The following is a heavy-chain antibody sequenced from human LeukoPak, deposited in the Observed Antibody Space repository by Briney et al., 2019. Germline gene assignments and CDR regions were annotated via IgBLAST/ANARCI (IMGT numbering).Heavy chain of an antibody. J-gene: IGHJ4*02. CDR3: ARGDSSGWYFDY. CDR1: GFTFSSYG. CDR2: ISGSGGST. V-gene: IGHV3-23*01. D-gene: IGHD6-19*01. Sequence: GGSLRLSCAASGFTFSSYGMSWVRQAPGKGLEWVSAISGSGGSTYYADSVKGRFTISRDNSKNTLYLQMNSLRAEDTAVYYCARGDSSGWYFDYWGQGTLVTVSS.